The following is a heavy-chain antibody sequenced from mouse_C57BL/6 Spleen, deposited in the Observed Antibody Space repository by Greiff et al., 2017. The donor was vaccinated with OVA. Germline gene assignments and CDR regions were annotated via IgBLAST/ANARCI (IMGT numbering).Heavy chain of an antibody. Sequence: QVQLQQSGPELVKPGASVKISCKASGYAFSSSWMNWVKQRPGKGLEWIGRIYPGDGDTNYNGKFKGKATLTADKSSSTAYMQLSSLTSEDSAVYFCASSLENYYAMDYWGQGTSVTVSS. J-gene: IGHJ4*01. CDR2: IYPGDGDT. CDR3: ASSLENYYAMDY. CDR1: GYAFSSSW. D-gene: IGHD2-10*02. V-gene: IGHV1-82*01.